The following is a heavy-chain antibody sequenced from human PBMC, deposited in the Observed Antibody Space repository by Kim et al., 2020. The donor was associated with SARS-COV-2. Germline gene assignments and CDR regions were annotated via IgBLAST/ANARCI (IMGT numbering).Heavy chain of an antibody. D-gene: IGHD3-10*01. Sequence: VKGRFTISRDNAKNSLYLQMNSLRAEDTAVYYCARASTEGSGSYYNGVDPWGQGTLVTVSS. V-gene: IGHV3-11*05. CDR3: ARASTEGSGSYYNGVDP. J-gene: IGHJ5*02.